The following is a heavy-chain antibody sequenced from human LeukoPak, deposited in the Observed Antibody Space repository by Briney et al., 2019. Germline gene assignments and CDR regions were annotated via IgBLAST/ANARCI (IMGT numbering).Heavy chain of an antibody. Sequence: ASVKVSCKASGYTFTSYYMHWVRQAPGQGLEWMGIINPSGGSTSYAQKFQGRVTMTRDMSTSTAYMELRSLRSDDTAVYYCARQVTMVRGVTGDWFDPWGQGTLVTVSS. CDR3: ARQVTMVRGVTGDWFDP. CDR2: INPSGGST. D-gene: IGHD3-10*01. CDR1: GYTFTSYY. V-gene: IGHV1-46*01. J-gene: IGHJ5*02.